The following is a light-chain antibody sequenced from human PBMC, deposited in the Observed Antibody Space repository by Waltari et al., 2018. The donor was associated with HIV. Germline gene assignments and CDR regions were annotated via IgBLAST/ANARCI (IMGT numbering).Light chain of an antibody. CDR3: GTWDYSLDSGV. CDR2: DNN. Sequence: QSVMTQPPSVSAAPGQKVTISCSGISNIGVNYVSWYQQVPGTAPKLLIYDNNQRPSGIPDRFSGSRSGTSATLDISGLQPGDEADYYCGTWDYSLDSGVFGGGTKLTVL. J-gene: IGLJ3*02. V-gene: IGLV1-51*01. CDR1: ISNIGVNY.